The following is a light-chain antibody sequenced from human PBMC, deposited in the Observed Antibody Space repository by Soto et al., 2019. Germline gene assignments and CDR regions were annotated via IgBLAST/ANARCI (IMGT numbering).Light chain of an antibody. Sequence: DIQMTQSPSTLSASVGDRVTITCRASQSISSWLAWYQQKPGKAPKVLIYDASSLESGVPSRFSGSGSGTEFTLTTSSLQPDDFATYYCQQYSSYSMYTFGQGTKVDIK. CDR2: DAS. V-gene: IGKV1-5*01. CDR1: QSISSW. CDR3: QQYSSYSMYT. J-gene: IGKJ2*01.